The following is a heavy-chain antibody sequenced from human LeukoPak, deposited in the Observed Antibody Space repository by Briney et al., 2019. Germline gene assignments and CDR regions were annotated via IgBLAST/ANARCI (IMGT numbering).Heavy chain of an antibody. CDR2: INAGSGNT. CDR1: GYTFTNYA. CDR3: ARVGAAAGPYYFDY. V-gene: IGHV1-3*01. Sequence: ASVKVSCKASGYTFTNYAMHWVRQAPGQWLEWMGWINAGSGNTKYSQSFQGRVTITRDTSASTAYMELSSLRSEDTAVYYCARVGAAAGPYYFDYWGQGTLVTVSS. D-gene: IGHD6-13*01. J-gene: IGHJ4*02.